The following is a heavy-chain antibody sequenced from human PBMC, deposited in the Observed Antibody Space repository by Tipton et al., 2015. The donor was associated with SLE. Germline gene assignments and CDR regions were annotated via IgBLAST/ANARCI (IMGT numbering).Heavy chain of an antibody. CDR1: GFTFSSFW. J-gene: IGHJ4*02. CDR3: ARDWSHYDGRDYFDH. D-gene: IGHD1-26*01. CDR2: INTDGRTT. V-gene: IGHV3-74*03. Sequence: GSLRLSCAASGFTFSSFWMHWVRQDPGKGLEWISRINTDGRTTTYADSVKGRFTVSRDNAKNTLFLQMNSLRAEDTAVYYCARDWSHYDGRDYFDHWGQGTLATVSS.